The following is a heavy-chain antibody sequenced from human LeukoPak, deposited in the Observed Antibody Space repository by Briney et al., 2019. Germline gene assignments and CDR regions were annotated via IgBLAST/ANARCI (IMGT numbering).Heavy chain of an antibody. D-gene: IGHD6-13*01. CDR1: GGSVSSGSYY. CDR3: ARHSSSWQGWFDP. Sequence: PSETLSLTCTVSGGSVSSGSYYWSWIRQPPGEGLEWIGYTYYSGSTNYNPSLKSRVTISVDTSKNQFALRLSSVTAADTAVYYCARHSSSWQGWFDPWGQGTLVTVSS. CDR2: TYYSGST. J-gene: IGHJ5*02. V-gene: IGHV4-61*01.